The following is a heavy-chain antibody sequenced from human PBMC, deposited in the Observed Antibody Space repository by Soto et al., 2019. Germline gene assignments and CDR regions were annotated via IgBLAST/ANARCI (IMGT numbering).Heavy chain of an antibody. V-gene: IGHV3-30-3*01. CDR2: ISYDGSNK. D-gene: IGHD2-8*01. J-gene: IGHJ6*02. CDR1: GLTFSSYA. Sequence: GGSLRLSCAASGLTFSSYAMHWVRQAPGKGLEWVAVISYDGSNKYYADSVKGRFTISRDNSKNTLYLQMNSLRAEDTAVYYCARDARDIVLMVYAAGMDVWGQGTTVTVSS. CDR3: ARDARDIVLMVYAAGMDV.